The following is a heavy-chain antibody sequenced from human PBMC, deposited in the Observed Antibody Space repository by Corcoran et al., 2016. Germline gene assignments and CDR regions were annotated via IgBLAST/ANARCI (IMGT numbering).Heavy chain of an antibody. V-gene: IGHV1-46*01. Sequence: QVQLVQSGAAVKTPGASVKVSCKASGYTFTSDYMHRMLQATGQGLEWRGIINPSGGSTSYAQKFQGRVTMTRDTSTSTVYMELSSLRSADTAAYYCASAPYDSSGYTNWFDPWGQGTLVTVSS. J-gene: IGHJ5*02. CDR1: GYTFTSDY. D-gene: IGHD3-22*01. CDR3: ASAPYDSSGYTNWFDP. CDR2: INPSGGST.